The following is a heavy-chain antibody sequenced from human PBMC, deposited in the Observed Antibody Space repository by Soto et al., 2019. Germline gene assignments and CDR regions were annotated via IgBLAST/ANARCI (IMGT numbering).Heavy chain of an antibody. J-gene: IGHJ4*02. D-gene: IGHD6-13*01. CDR2: IKQDGSER. CDR1: GFSFSSYW. CDR3: SRGGSGSWHNPVDY. Sequence: EVQLVESGGGLVQPGGSLRLSCAASGFSFSSYWMNWVRQAPGKGPEWVANIKQDGSERYYVDSVKGRFTISRDNAKNSLYLQMNILRVEDTAVYYCSRGGSGSWHNPVDYWGQGTLVTVSS. V-gene: IGHV3-7*01.